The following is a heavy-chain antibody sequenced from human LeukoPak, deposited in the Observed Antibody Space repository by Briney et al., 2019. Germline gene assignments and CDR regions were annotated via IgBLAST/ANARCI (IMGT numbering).Heavy chain of an antibody. CDR1: GGSVSSGSYY. V-gene: IGHV4-61*01. CDR3: ARSPSSSWYDSGGYYYYYGMDV. Sequence: PSETLSLTCTVSGGSVSSGSYYWSWIRQPPGKGLEWIGYIYYSGSTNYNPSLKSRVTISVDTSKNQFSLKLSSVTAADTAVYYCARSPSSSWYDSGGYYYYYGMDVWGQGTTVTVSS. D-gene: IGHD6-13*01. CDR2: IYYSGST. J-gene: IGHJ6*02.